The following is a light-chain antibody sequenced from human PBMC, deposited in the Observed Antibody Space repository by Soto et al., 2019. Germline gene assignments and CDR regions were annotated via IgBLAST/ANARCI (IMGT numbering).Light chain of an antibody. CDR2: DVS. J-gene: IGLJ2*01. CDR1: SSDVGGYNY. Sequence: QSALTQPRSVSGSPGQSVTISCTGASSDVGGYNYVSWYQQHPGKAPQLMIYDVSKWPSGVPDRFSGSKSGNTASLTISGLQAEDEADYYCCSYAGSYTLVFGGGTKLTVL. CDR3: CSYAGSYTLV. V-gene: IGLV2-11*01.